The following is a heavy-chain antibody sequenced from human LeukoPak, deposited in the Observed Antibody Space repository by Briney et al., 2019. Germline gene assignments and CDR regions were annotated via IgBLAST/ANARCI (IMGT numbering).Heavy chain of an antibody. CDR2: IYYSGST. V-gene: IGHV4-39*01. Sequence: PSETLSLTCTVSGGSISSYYWGWIRQPPGKGLEWIGSIYYSGSTYYNPSLKSRVTISVDTSKNQFSLKLSSVTAADTAVYYCARHCSSTSCYDYWGQGTLVTVSS. CDR3: ARHCSSTSCYDY. J-gene: IGHJ4*02. D-gene: IGHD2-2*01. CDR1: GGSISSYY.